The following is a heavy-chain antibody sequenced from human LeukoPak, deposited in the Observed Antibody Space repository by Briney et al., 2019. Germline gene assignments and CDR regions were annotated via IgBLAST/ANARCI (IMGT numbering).Heavy chain of an antibody. V-gene: IGHV4-31*03. D-gene: IGHD3-3*01. Sequence: PSETLSLTCIVSGGSISSGGYYWSWIRQHPGKGLEWIGYIYYSGSTYYNPSLKSRVTISVDTSKNQFSLKLSSVTAADTAVYYCVRSGPYDFYYPWGQGTLVTVSS. J-gene: IGHJ5*02. CDR2: IYYSGST. CDR3: VRSGPYDFYYP. CDR1: GGSISSGGYY.